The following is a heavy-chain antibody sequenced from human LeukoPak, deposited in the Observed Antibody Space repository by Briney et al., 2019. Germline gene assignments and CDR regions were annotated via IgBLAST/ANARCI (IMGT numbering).Heavy chain of an antibody. CDR3: ARVTSPPQYSGYDDAFDI. J-gene: IGHJ3*02. CDR1: GYTFTSYY. V-gene: IGHV1-46*01. Sequence: ASVKVSCKASGYTFTSYYMHWVRQAPGQGLEWMGIINPSGGSTSYAQKFQGRVTMTRDMSTSTVYMELSSLRSEDTAVYYCARVTSPPQYSGYDDAFDIWGQGTMVTVSS. CDR2: INPSGGST. D-gene: IGHD5-12*01.